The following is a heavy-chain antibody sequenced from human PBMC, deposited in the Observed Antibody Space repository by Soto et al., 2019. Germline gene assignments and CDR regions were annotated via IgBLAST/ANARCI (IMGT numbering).Heavy chain of an antibody. D-gene: IGHD2-2*01. V-gene: IGHV1-69*12. Sequence: QVQLVQSGAEVKKPGSSVKVSCKASGGTFSSYAISWVRQAPGQGLEWMGGIIPIFGTANYAQKFQGRVTITADESTSTAYMELSSLRSEDTAVYYCARAEQYCISTSCYYGMDVWGQGTTVTVSS. CDR1: GGTFSSYA. CDR3: ARAEQYCISTSCYYGMDV. J-gene: IGHJ6*02. CDR2: IIPIFGTA.